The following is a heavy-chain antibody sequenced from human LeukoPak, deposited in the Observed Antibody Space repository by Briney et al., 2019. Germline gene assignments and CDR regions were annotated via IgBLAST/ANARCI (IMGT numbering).Heavy chain of an antibody. CDR1: GFTFSSYA. CDR3: AKALNPDHGDYLIVDYFDY. D-gene: IGHD4-17*01. J-gene: IGHJ4*02. Sequence: GGSLRLSCAASGFTFSSYAMSWVRQAPGKGLEWVSAISGSGGSTYYADSVKGRFTISRDNSKNTLYLQMNSLRAEDTAVYYCAKALNPDHGDYLIVDYFDYWGQGTLVTVSS. V-gene: IGHV3-23*01. CDR2: ISGSGGST.